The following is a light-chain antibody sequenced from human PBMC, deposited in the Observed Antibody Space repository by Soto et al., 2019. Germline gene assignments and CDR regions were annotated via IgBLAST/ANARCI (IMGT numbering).Light chain of an antibody. Sequence: QSALTQPASVSGSPGQSITISCAGSNSDIGSYKYVSWFQQHPGNAPKLIISEVRDRPSGVSTRFSGSKSGNTASLTISGLQPEDEADYYCQSYDSSTVVFGGGTKLTVL. CDR2: EVR. CDR1: NSDIGSYKY. CDR3: QSYDSSTVV. V-gene: IGLV2-14*01. J-gene: IGLJ2*01.